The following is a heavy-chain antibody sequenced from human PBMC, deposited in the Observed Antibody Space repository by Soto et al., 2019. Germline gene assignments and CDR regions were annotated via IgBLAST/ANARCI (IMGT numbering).Heavy chain of an antibody. V-gene: IGHV3-23*01. CDR3: ARMSTLYGMDV. CDR2: IDDTGAGT. J-gene: IGHJ6*02. Sequence: GGSLRLSCAASGFPFSNFPMSWVRQAPGEGLEWVSTIDDTGAGTYYADPVKGRLTISRDNAKNSLYLQMNSLRAEDTAVYYCARMSTLYGMDVWGQGTTVTVSS. CDR1: GFPFSNFP.